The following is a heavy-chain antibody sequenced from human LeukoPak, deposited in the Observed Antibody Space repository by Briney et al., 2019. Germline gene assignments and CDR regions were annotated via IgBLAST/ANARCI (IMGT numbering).Heavy chain of an antibody. D-gene: IGHD2-15*01. CDR3: ARIAATWYGGS. CDR2: IYPGDSHT. CDR1: GHSFINYW. V-gene: IGHV5-51*01. Sequence: GESLKISCKGPGHSFINYWIAWVRQMPGKGLEWIGIIYPGDSHTRYSPSFQGQVTISADMSIDTAYLQWSSLRASDTAMYYCARIAATWYGGSWGQGTLVFVSS. J-gene: IGHJ4*02.